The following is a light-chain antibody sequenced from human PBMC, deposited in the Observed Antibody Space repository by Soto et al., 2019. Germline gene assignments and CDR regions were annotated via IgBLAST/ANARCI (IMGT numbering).Light chain of an antibody. CDR3: QQSYDMPWT. CDR1: QSITNY. J-gene: IGKJ1*01. V-gene: IGKV1-39*01. Sequence: IRMTQSPSSFSASVGDTVTITCRASQSITNYLTWFQQKPGKAPSLLIFAADNLQDGVPSRFSGSGSGRDFSLTISSLQPEDFATYYCQQSYDMPWTFGQGTKVDIK. CDR2: AAD.